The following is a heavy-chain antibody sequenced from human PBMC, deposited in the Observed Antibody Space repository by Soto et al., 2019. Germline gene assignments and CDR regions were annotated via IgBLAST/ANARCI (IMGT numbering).Heavy chain of an antibody. D-gene: IGHD2-2*01. V-gene: IGHV1-46*03. J-gene: IGHJ5*02. Sequence: ASVKVSCKASGYTFTSFYIHWMRQAPGHGLEWMGKINPSGGSTSYAQKFQGRVTLTRDTSTSTIYMELSSLRFEDTAMFYCTIAFFSNTNWDTRTRGLCWFDPWGQGTLVTVSS. CDR1: GYTFTSFY. CDR2: INPSGGST. CDR3: TIAFFSNTNWDTRTRGLCWFDP.